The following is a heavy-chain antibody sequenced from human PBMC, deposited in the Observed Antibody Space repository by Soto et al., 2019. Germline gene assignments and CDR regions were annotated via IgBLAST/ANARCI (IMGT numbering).Heavy chain of an antibody. CDR1: GYTFTSYY. CDR2: INPSGGST. J-gene: IGHJ6*02. Sequence: GASVKVSCKASGYTFTSYYMHWVRQAPGQGLEWMGIINPSGGSTSYAQKFQGRVTMTRDTSTSTDYMELSSLRSEDTAVYYCARGGYYGYCSSTSCYYYGMDVWGQGTTVTVSS. V-gene: IGHV1-46*03. D-gene: IGHD2-2*03. CDR3: ARGGYYGYCSSTSCYYYGMDV.